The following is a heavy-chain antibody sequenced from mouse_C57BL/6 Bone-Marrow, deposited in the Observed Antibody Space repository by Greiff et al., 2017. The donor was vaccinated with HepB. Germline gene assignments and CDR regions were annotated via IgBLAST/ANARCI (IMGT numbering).Heavy chain of an antibody. CDR1: GYTFTSYW. Sequence: QVQLQQPGTELVKPGASVKLSCKASGYTFTSYWMHWVKQRPGQGLEWIGNINPSNGGTNYNEKFKSKATLTVAKSSSTAYMQLSSLTSEDSAVSYCASTYGRKAWFAYWGQGTLVTVSA. D-gene: IGHD1-1*01. V-gene: IGHV1-53*01. CDR2: INPSNGGT. CDR3: ASTYGRKAWFAY. J-gene: IGHJ3*01.